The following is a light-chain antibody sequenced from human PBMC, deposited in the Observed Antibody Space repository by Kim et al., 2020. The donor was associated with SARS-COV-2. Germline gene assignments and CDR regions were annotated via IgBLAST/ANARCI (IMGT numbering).Light chain of an antibody. V-gene: IGKV3-11*01. Sequence: PGEGATLSCRASQSIDIHVAWYQHTPGQAPRLLIYDAFNRATGIPDRFSGSGSGTDFTLTIGSLEPEDFAIYYCQQRNNWPPAVTFGGGTKVDIK. CDR3: QQRNNWPPAVT. J-gene: IGKJ4*01. CDR2: DAF. CDR1: QSIDIH.